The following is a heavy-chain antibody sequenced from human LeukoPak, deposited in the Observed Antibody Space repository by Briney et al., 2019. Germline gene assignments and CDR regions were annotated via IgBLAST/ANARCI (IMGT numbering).Heavy chain of an antibody. V-gene: IGHV3-30*02. J-gene: IGHJ5*02. CDR3: ARDHRTYSSSWNNWFDP. CDR1: GFTFRNYG. D-gene: IGHD6-13*01. CDR2: IRYDESDK. Sequence: GGSLRLSCAASGFTFRNYGMHWVRQAPGKGLEWLAFIRYDESDKYYADSVRGRFTISRDNSKNTLYLQMNSLRAEDTAVYYCARDHRTYSSSWNNWFDPWGQGTLVTVSS.